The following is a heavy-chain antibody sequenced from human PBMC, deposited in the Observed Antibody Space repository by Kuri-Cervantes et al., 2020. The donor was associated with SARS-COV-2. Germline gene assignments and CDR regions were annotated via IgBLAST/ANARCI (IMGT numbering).Heavy chain of an antibody. D-gene: IGHD3-22*01. V-gene: IGHV3-33*01. J-gene: IGHJ4*02. CDR2: IWYDGSNK. CDR1: GFTFSSYG. CDR3: ARATPYYYDSSGYKGYFDY. Sequence: GGSLRLSCAASGFTFSSYGMHWVRQAPGKGLEWVAVIWYDGSNKYYADSVKGRFTISGDNSKNTLYLQMNSLRAEDTAVYYCARATPYYYDSSGYKGYFDYWGQGTLVTVSS.